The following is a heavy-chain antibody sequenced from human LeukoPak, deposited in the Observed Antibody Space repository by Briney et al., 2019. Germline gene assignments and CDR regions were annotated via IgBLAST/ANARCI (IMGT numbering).Heavy chain of an antibody. V-gene: IGHV3-48*02. CDR1: GFTFSSYS. CDR2: ITASGTAV. D-gene: IGHD1-26*01. Sequence: GGSLRLSCAASGFTFSSYSMNWVRKAPGKGLEWVSHITASGTAVFYADSVKGRFTISRDNAKNSLYLQMNSLRDEDTAVYYCASSGSYRFDYWGQGTLVTVSS. CDR3: ASSGSYRFDY. J-gene: IGHJ4*02.